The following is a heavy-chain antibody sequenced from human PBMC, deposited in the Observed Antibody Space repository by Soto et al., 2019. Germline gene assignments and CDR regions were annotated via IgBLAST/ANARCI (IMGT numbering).Heavy chain of an antibody. CDR2: IIPILGIA. Sequence: QVQLVQSGAEVKKPGSSVKVSCKASGGTFSSYTISWVRQAPGQGLEWMGRIIPILGIANYAQKFQGRVTITADKSTSTAYMELSSLRSEDTAVLYCARDRAIVGAYHFDYWGQGTLVTVSS. V-gene: IGHV1-69*08. CDR1: GGTFSSYT. D-gene: IGHD1-26*01. J-gene: IGHJ4*02. CDR3: ARDRAIVGAYHFDY.